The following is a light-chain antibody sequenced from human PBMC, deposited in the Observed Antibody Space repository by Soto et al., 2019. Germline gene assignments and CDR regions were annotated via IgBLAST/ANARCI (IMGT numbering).Light chain of an antibody. CDR2: ANF. Sequence: QSVLTQAPSASGTPGQSVTISCSGSDSNIGSNTVNWYQQLPGMAPKLLIYANFQRSSGVPDRFSASKSGTSASLAISGLQDEDEAHYYCAVWDDGLSGWVFGGGTKVTVL. V-gene: IGLV1-44*01. CDR1: DSNIGSNT. J-gene: IGLJ2*01. CDR3: AVWDDGLSGWV.